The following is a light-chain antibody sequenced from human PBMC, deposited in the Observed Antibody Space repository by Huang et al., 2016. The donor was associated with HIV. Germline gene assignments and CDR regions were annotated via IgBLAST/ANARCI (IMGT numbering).Light chain of an antibody. CDR3: LQYYSVPQT. CDR2: WAT. CDR1: QTVLYSLNKKNY. Sequence: DIVMTQSPDSLAVSPGERATINCKSSQTVLYSLNKKNYLAWFQRKPGRPPKLLIYWATTRESGVPDRFRGSGSGTDFTLTINNLQAEDVAVYFCLQYYSVPQTFGHGTKVEIK. V-gene: IGKV4-1*01. J-gene: IGKJ1*01.